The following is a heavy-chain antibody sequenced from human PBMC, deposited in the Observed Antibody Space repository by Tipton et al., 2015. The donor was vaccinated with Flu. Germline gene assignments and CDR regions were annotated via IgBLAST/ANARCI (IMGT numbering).Heavy chain of an antibody. Sequence: TLSLTCSVSGGSINNYYLSWVRQPPGKGLEWIGGLSYSGNTYYNPSLRSRVVISVDTSKSQFSLKLRSVTAADTAVYYCARLSYYDVDLKNFYFDYWGQGALVTVSS. V-gene: IGHV4-59*05. CDR1: GGSINNYY. J-gene: IGHJ4*02. CDR2: LSYSGNT. CDR3: ARLSYYDVDLKNFYFDY. D-gene: IGHD3-10*02.